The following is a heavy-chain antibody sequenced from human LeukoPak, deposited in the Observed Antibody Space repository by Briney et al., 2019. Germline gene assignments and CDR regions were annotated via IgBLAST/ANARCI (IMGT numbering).Heavy chain of an antibody. V-gene: IGHV4-59*01. D-gene: IGHD3-10*01. Sequence: PSETLSLTCAVYGGSFSDYYWSWIRQPPGKGLEWIGYFYDTRSPKYNPSLERRVTISVDMSRNQFSLTLTSLTAADTAVYYCARGRGSLTYWGQGTLATVSS. J-gene: IGHJ4*02. CDR2: FYDTRSP. CDR1: GGSFSDYY. CDR3: ARGRGSLTY.